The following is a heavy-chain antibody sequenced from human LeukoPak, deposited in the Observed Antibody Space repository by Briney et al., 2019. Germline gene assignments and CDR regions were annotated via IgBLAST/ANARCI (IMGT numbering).Heavy chain of an antibody. V-gene: IGHV1-2*02. J-gene: IGHJ5*02. CDR3: ARAFPPRWSSRGFDP. D-gene: IGHD4-23*01. Sequence: ASVKVSCKASGYTFTGYYMHWVRQPPGQGLEWMEWINPNSGGTNYAQKFQGRVTMTRDTSISTAYMELSRLRSDDTAVYYCARAFPPRWSSRGFDPWGQGTLVTVSS. CDR1: GYTFTGYY. CDR2: INPNSGGT.